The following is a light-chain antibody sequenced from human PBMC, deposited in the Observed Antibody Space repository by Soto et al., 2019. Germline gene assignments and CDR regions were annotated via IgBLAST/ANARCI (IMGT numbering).Light chain of an antibody. CDR3: QQYGSSGT. CDR2: GAS. Sequence: EVVMTQSPATLSASPGERVILSCRASQNIGSNLAWYQQKPGQAPRLLIYGASNRATGIPDRFSGSGSGTDFTLTISRLEPEDFAVYYCQQYGSSGTFGQGTKVEIK. CDR1: QNIGSN. V-gene: IGKV3-20*01. J-gene: IGKJ1*01.